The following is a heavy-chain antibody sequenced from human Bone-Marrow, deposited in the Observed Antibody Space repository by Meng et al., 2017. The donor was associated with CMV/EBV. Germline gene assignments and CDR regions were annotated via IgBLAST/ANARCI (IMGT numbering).Heavy chain of an antibody. CDR1: GFTFSNAW. Sequence: GESLKISCAASGFTFSNAWMSRVRQAPGKGLEWVGRIKSKTDGGTTDYAAPVKGRFTISRDDSKNTLYLQMNSLKTEDTAVHYCTTVSVVVPAAPDWGQGTRVTVSS. V-gene: IGHV3-15*01. CDR2: IKSKTDGGTT. CDR3: TTVSVVVPAAPD. J-gene: IGHJ4*02. D-gene: IGHD2-2*01.